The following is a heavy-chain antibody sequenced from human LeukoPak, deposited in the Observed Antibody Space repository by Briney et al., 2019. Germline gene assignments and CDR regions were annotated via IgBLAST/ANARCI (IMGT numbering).Heavy chain of an antibody. CDR1: GGSISSYY. D-gene: IGHD3-10*01. J-gene: IGHJ3*02. CDR3: ARDRGGDAFDI. Sequence: SETLSLTCTVSGGSISSYYWSWIRQPPGKGLEWIGYIYYTGSTNYNPSLKSRVTISVDRSKNLFSLKLSSVTAADTAVYYCARDRGGDAFDIWGQGTMVTVSS. V-gene: IGHV4-59*12. CDR2: IYYTGST.